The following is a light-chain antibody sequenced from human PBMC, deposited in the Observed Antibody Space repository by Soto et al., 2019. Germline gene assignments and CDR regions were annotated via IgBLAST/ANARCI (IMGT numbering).Light chain of an antibody. CDR3: QQYNSYSPWT. J-gene: IGKJ1*01. V-gene: IGKV1-5*01. Sequence: DIQMTQSPSTLSASVGDRVTITFRASQSLNSLLAWYQQKPGRAPKLLIYDASTLQTGVPSRFGGGGSGTEFTLTISGLQPDDFATYYCQQYNSYSPWTFGPGTKVDI. CDR1: QSLNSL. CDR2: DAS.